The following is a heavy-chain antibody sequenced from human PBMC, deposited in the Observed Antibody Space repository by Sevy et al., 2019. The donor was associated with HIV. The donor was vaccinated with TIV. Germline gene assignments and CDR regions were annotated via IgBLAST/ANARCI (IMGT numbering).Heavy chain of an antibody. CDR2: IYYSGST. J-gene: IGHJ4*02. CDR1: GGSINNYF. V-gene: IGHV4-59*01. CDR3: ARESIGAVGDFDY. D-gene: IGHD6-13*01. Sequence: SETLSLTCTVSGGSINNYFWSWIRQPTGKGLEWIGYIYYSGSTNYNPSLKSRVTISVDTSKNQLSLKLSSVTAADTAVYYCARESIGAVGDFDYWGQGTLVTVSS.